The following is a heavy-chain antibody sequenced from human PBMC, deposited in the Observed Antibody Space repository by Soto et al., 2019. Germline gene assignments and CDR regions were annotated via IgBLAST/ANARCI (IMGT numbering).Heavy chain of an antibody. J-gene: IGHJ4*02. CDR3: ARVIGGDYLDY. Sequence: QMQLVESGGGVAQPGRSLSLSCAASGFSLSSYTMHWLRQARGTGLEWVGVIYRDGSQQYYADSVKGRFTIYRDNSKNTLYVQMNSLRPEDTAVYYWARVIGGDYLDYWGQGTLVTVSS. CDR1: GFSLSSYT. CDR2: IYRDGSQQ. V-gene: IGHV3-30-3*01. D-gene: IGHD2-21*01.